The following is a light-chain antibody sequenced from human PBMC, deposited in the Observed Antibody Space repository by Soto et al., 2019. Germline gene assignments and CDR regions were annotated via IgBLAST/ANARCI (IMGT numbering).Light chain of an antibody. CDR2: GTS. Sequence: EIVMTQSPATLSVSPGERATLFCRASQRVSSNLAWYQQKAGQAPRRLIYGTSTRATGIPARFSGSGSGTDFTLTISSLQSEDFAVYYCQQYNNWPPLTFGGGTKVEIK. V-gene: IGKV3-15*01. CDR1: QRVSSN. CDR3: QQYNNWPPLT. J-gene: IGKJ4*01.